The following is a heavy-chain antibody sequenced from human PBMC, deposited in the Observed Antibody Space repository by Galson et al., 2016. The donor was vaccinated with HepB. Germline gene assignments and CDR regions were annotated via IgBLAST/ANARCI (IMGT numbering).Heavy chain of an antibody. CDR1: GGTVSSAGFS. J-gene: IGHJ3*02. V-gene: IGHV4-61*08. Sequence: ETLSLTCSVSGGTVSSAGFSWHWIRQPPGEGLEWIGYTSFSGITDYSPSLKSRVTISVDKSKNQFSLKLSSVTAADTAVYYCARSITMIVVVITNAFDIWGQGTMVTVSS. CDR3: ARSITMIVVVITNAFDI. D-gene: IGHD3-22*01. CDR2: TSFSGIT.